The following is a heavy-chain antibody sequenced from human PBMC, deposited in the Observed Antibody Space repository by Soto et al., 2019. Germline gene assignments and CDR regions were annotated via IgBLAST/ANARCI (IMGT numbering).Heavy chain of an antibody. V-gene: IGHV1-18*01. CDR3: ARDPADPTTPEILADPGGYFDY. Sequence: ASVKVSCKASGYTFTSYGISWVRQAPGQGLEWMGWISAYNGNTNYAQKLQGRVTMTTDTSTSTAYMELRSLRSDDTAVYYCARDPADPTTPEILADPGGYFDYWGQGTLVTVSS. J-gene: IGHJ4*02. CDR2: ISAYNGNT. CDR1: GYTFTSYG. D-gene: IGHD2-8*02.